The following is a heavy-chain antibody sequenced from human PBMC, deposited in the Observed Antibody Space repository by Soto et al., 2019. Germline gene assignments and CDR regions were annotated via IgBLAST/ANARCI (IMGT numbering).Heavy chain of an antibody. J-gene: IGHJ4*02. Sequence: QVQLVESGGGVVQPGRSLRLSCAASGFSFSNYAMHWVRQAPGKGLEWVAVISYDGSKRDYADSVKGRFTISRDDSQNTLFLQMNSLRPEDTAVYYCAIDNNGDYWGQGTLVTVSS. D-gene: IGHD2-8*01. V-gene: IGHV3-30-3*01. CDR3: AIDNNGDY. CDR2: ISYDGSKR. CDR1: GFSFSNYA.